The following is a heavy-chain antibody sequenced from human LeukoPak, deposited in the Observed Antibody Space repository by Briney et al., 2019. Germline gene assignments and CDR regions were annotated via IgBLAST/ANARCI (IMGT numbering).Heavy chain of an antibody. CDR3: ARIAAAGNRRLNY. D-gene: IGHD6-13*01. CDR2: MNPNSGNT. V-gene: IGHV1-8*01. Sequence: ASVNVSCKASGYTFTSYDSNWVRQATGQELEWMGWMNPNSGNTGYAQKFQGRIIVSRNTSISTAYMELSSLTSEDTAIYYCARIAAAGNRRLNYWGQGTLVTVAS. CDR1: GYTFTSYD. J-gene: IGHJ4*02.